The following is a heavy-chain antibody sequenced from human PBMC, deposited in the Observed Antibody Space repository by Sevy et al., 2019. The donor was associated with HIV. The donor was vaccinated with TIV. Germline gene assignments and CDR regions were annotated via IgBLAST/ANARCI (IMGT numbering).Heavy chain of an antibody. CDR2: IYIGGRT. V-gene: IGHV3-53*01. J-gene: IGHJ4*02. CDR1: GFAVSSNF. Sequence: GGSLRLSCAASGFAVSSNFMSWVRQAPGKGLEWVSVIYIGGRTYYADSVKGRFTISRDNSKNTLYLQMNSLRAEDTAVYYCARGKHISDYYGSFDYWGQGTLVTVSS. CDR3: ARGKHISDYYGSFDY. D-gene: IGHD3-3*01.